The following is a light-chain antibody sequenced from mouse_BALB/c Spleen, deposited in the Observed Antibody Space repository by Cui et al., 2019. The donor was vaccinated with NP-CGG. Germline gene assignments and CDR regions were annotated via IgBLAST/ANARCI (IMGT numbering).Light chain of an antibody. CDR1: SQHSTYT. Sequence: QLVLTLSSPAPFSLRASATLTSTLSSQHSTYTIEWYQQQPLKPPKYVMELKKDGSHSTGDGIPDRFSGSSSGADRYLSISNIQPEDEAIYICGVGDTIKEQYVFGGGTKVTVL. CDR3: GVGDTIKEQYV. V-gene: IGLV3*01. J-gene: IGLJ2*01. CDR2: LKKDGSH.